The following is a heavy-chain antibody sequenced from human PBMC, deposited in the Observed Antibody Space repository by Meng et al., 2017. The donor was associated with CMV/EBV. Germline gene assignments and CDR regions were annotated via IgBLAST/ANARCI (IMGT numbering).Heavy chain of an antibody. CDR2: IRSKAYGGTT. D-gene: IGHD6-6*01. CDR1: GFTFGDYA. J-gene: IGHJ4*02. V-gene: IGHV3-49*04. Sequence: GESLKISCTASGFTFGDYAMSWVRQAPGKGLEWVGFIRSKAYGGTTEYAASVEGRFTISRDDSKSIAYLQMNSLKTKDTAVYYCTREQLVRIWGQGTLVTVSS. CDR3: TREQLVRI.